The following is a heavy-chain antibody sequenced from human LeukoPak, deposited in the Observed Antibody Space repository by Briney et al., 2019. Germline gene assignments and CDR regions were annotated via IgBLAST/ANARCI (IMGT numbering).Heavy chain of an antibody. CDR3: ARGWATIPD. D-gene: IGHD5-24*01. V-gene: IGHV3-7*01. Sequence: PGGSLRLSCAASGFNFSISYMMWVRQAPGEGLEWVAHIDPDGVDKNYVGSVKDRFIISRDNTKNSLFLQMNSLRDKDTALYYCARGWATIPDWGQGSLVIVSS. J-gene: IGHJ4*02. CDR1: GFNFSISY. CDR2: IDPDGVDK.